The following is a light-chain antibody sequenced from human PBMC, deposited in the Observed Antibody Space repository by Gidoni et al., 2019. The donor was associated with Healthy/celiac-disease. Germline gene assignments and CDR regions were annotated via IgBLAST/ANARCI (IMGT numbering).Light chain of an antibody. CDR2: WAS. CDR1: QSVLYNSNNKNY. J-gene: IGKJ2*01. Sequence: DIVMTQSPDSLAVSLGERATINCKSSQSVLYNSNNKNYLAWYQQKPGQPPKLLIYWASTRESGVPDRVSGSGSGTDFTLTISSLQAEDVAVYYCQQYYSTPDTFGQGTKLEI. CDR3: QQYYSTPDT. V-gene: IGKV4-1*01.